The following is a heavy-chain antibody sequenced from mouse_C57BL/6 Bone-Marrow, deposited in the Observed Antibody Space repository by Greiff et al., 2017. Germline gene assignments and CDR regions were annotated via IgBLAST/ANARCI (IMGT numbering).Heavy chain of an antibody. Sequence: VQLQQSGPELAKPGASVKISCKASGYAFSSSGMNWVKQRTGKGLEWIGRIYPGDGDTNYNGKFKGKATLTADKSSSTAYMQLSSLTSEDSAVYFCARSSYPLAYWGQGTLVTVSA. V-gene: IGHV1-82*01. D-gene: IGHD3-1*01. CDR3: ARSSYPLAY. CDR2: IYPGDGDT. CDR1: GYAFSSSG. J-gene: IGHJ3*01.